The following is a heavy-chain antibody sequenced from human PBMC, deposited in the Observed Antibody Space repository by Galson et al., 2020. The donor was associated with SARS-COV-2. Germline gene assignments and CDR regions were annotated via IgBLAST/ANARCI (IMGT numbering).Heavy chain of an antibody. CDR2: INPNSGST. V-gene: IGHV1-2*02. D-gene: IGHD3-10*01. J-gene: IGHJ4*02. CDR3: AKGTLYYYNSGSYRFDS. CDR1: Y. Sequence: YMHWVRQAPGQGLEWMGWINPNSGSTSYAQNFQDRVTMTRDTSINTAYMELSRLRSDDMAVYYCAKGTLYYYNSGSYRFDSWGQGTLVTVSS.